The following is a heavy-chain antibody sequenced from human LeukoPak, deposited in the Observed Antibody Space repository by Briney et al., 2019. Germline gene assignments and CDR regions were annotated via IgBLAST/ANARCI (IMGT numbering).Heavy chain of an antibody. CDR3: ARDRGTYCDY. Sequence: ASVKVSCKASGYTFTDNYIHWVRQAPGQGLEWMGWISPDSGGGTNYAQKFQGRVTLTRATSITTFYMELSRLTSDDTALYYCARDRGTYCDYWGQGTLVTVSS. CDR1: GYTFTDNY. J-gene: IGHJ4*02. D-gene: IGHD1-26*01. V-gene: IGHV1-2*02. CDR2: ISPDSGGGT.